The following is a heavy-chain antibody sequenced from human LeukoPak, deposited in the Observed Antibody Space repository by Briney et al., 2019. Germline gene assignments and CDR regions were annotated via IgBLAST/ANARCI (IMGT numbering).Heavy chain of an antibody. J-gene: IGHJ3*02. V-gene: IGHV3-30-3*01. CDR1: GFTFSSYA. Sequence: GGSLRLSCAASGFTFSSYAMHWVRQAPGKGLEWVAVISYDGSNKYYADSVKGRFTISRDNSKNTLYLQMNSLRAEDTAVYYCARDGQEGDTMVRGVTRDAFDIWGQGTMVTVSS. CDR2: ISYDGSNK. D-gene: IGHD3-10*01. CDR3: ARDGQEGDTMVRGVTRDAFDI.